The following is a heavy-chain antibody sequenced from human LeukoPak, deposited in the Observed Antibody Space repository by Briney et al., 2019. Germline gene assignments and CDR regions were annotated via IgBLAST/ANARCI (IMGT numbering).Heavy chain of an antibody. Sequence: SETLSLTCAVYGGSFSGYYWSWIRQPPGKGLEWIGEINHSGSTNYNPSLKSRVTISVDTSKSQFSLKLSSVTAADTAVYYCARGRSPDYYDSSGYYSSYLYYHYYYMDVWGKGTTVTVSS. J-gene: IGHJ6*03. D-gene: IGHD3-22*01. V-gene: IGHV4-34*01. CDR2: INHSGST. CDR1: GGSFSGYY. CDR3: ARGRSPDYYDSSGYYSSYLYYHYYYMDV.